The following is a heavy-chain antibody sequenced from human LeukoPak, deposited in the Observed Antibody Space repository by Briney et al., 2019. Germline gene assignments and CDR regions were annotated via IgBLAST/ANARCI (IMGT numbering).Heavy chain of an antibody. CDR1: GGSISNYY. CDR3: AKYGGSGWVIDY. Sequence: SETLSLTCTVSGGSISNYYWTWIRQPPGKGLEWIGYIYYTGATSYNPSLKSRVTISVDTSKNQFSLKLTSVTAADTAVYYCAKYGGSGWVIDYWGQGALVTVSS. J-gene: IGHJ4*02. D-gene: IGHD6-19*01. CDR2: IYYTGAT. V-gene: IGHV4-59*08.